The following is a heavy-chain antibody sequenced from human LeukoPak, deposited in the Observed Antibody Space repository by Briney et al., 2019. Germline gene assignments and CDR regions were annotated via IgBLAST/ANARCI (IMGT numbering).Heavy chain of an antibody. J-gene: IGHJ3*02. CDR3: AVPLTIFGVVRAFDI. D-gene: IGHD3-3*01. Sequence: ASVKVSRKVSGYTLTELSMHWVRQAPGKGLEWMGGFDPEDGETIYAQKFQGRVTMTEDTSTDTAYMELSSLRSEDTAVYYCAVPLTIFGVVRAFDIWGQGTMVTVSS. CDR2: FDPEDGET. CDR1: GYTLTELS. V-gene: IGHV1-24*01.